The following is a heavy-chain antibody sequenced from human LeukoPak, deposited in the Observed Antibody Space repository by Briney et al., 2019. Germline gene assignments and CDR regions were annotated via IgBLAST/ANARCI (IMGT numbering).Heavy chain of an antibody. V-gene: IGHV3-23*01. D-gene: IGHD6-6*01. CDR1: GFTFSSYG. Sequence: GGSLRLSCAASGFTFSSYGTSWVRQAPGKGLEWVSTISRSGGNTYYADSVKGRFTISRDTSKSTLYLQMNSLRAEDTAVYYCVGQLSRDFFDYWGQGTLVTVSS. CDR3: VGQLSRDFFDY. J-gene: IGHJ4*02. CDR2: ISRSGGNT.